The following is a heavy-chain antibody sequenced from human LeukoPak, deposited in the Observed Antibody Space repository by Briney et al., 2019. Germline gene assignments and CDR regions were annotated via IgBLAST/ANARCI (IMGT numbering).Heavy chain of an antibody. CDR1: GYTFTSYD. D-gene: IGHD3-22*01. CDR3: AGGNYYDSSGYGN. Sequence: ASVKVSCKASGYTFTSYDINWVRQATGQGLEWMGWMNPNSGGTNYAQKFQGRVTMTRDTSISTAYMELSRLRSDDTAVYYCAGGNYYDSSGYGNWGQGTLVTVSS. CDR2: MNPNSGGT. V-gene: IGHV1-2*02. J-gene: IGHJ4*02.